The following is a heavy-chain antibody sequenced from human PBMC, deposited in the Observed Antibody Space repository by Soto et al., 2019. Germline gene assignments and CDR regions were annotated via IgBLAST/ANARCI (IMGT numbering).Heavy chain of an antibody. CDR3: ARCGSYYDFWSGYSVSSYYYYYMDV. CDR1: GFTFSSYW. CDR2: INSSSSTI. D-gene: IGHD3-3*01. V-gene: IGHV3-48*01. Sequence: GVSLRLSCAASGFTFSSYWMHWVRQAPGKGLEWVSCINSSSSTIYYADSVKGRFTISRDNAKNSLYLQMNSLRAEDTAVYYCARCGSYYDFWSGYSVSSYYYYYMDVWGKGTTVTVSS. J-gene: IGHJ6*03.